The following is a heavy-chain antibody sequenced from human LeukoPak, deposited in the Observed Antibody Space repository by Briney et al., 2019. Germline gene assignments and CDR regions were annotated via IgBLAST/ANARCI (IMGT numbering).Heavy chain of an antibody. CDR1: GGSFSGYY. CDR3: ARVLRFLETRRVYCYYYYMDV. Sequence: SETLSLTCAVYGGSFSGYYWSWIRQPPGKGLEWIGEINHSGSTNYNPSLKSRVTISVDTSKNQFSLKLSSVTAADTAVYYCARVLRFLETRRVYCYYYYMDVWGKGTTVTVSS. CDR2: INHSGST. V-gene: IGHV4-34*01. D-gene: IGHD3-3*01. J-gene: IGHJ6*03.